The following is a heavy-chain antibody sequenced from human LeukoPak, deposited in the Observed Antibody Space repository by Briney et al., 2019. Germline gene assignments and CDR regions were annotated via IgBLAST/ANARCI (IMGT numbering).Heavy chain of an antibody. CDR1: GYTSTGYY. D-gene: IGHD1-26*01. CDR3: AIYTGSYVRYSQH. CDR2: INPDSGNT. Sequence: ASVKVSCKASGYTSTGYYMHWVRQAPGPGLEWMGWINPDSGNTNSAQKFLGRVSMTRDTSISTAYMELTRLRSDDTALYYCAIYTGSYVRYSQHWGQGTLVIVAS. V-gene: IGHV1-2*02. J-gene: IGHJ1*01.